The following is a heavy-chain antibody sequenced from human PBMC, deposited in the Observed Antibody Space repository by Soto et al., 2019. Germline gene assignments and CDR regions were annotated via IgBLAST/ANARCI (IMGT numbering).Heavy chain of an antibody. CDR1: GIPFSGYW. J-gene: IGHJ4*02. CDR3: ATVFEH. Sequence: VPLVESGGGSVQPGGSLRLSCVASGIPFSGYWMHWVRQVPGKGPVWVARVDSAGSGTSYADSVKGRFTISRDNAKNTLSLQMDSLRVEATAVYYCATVFEHWGQGIPVTVSP. V-gene: IGHV3-74*01. CDR2: VDSAGSGT.